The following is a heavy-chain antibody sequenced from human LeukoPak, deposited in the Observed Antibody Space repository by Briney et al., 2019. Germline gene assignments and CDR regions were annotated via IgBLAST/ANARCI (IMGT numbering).Heavy chain of an antibody. D-gene: IGHD2-15*01. CDR1: GFTFSSYD. V-gene: IGHV3-13*01. CDR3: ARSLGLDCSGGSCYVYYFDY. J-gene: IGHJ4*02. Sequence: PGGSLRLSCAASGFTFSSYDMHWVRQATGKGLEWVSAIGTAGDTYYPGSVKGRFTISRENAKISLYLQMNSLRAGDTAVYYCARSLGLDCSGGSCYVYYFDYWGQGTLVTVSS. CDR2: IGTAGDT.